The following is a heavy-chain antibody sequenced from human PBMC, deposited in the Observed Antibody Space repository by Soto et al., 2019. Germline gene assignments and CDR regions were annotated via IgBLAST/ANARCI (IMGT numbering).Heavy chain of an antibody. D-gene: IGHD6-13*01. Sequence: QVQLVQSGAEVKKAGSSVKVSSKVSGGTFSSYFINWVRQAPGQGLEWVGGIIPVFGTGSYAEKFQGRVTITADESTSTAYMELSRLRSDDTAVYYCARETPSAAAAYYYYGLDVWGQGTTVTVPS. CDR3: ARETPSAAAAYYYYGLDV. J-gene: IGHJ6*02. CDR1: GGTFSSYF. V-gene: IGHV1-69*01. CDR2: IIPVFGTG.